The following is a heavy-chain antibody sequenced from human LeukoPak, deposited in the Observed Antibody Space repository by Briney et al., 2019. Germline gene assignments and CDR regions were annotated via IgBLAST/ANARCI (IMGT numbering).Heavy chain of an antibody. CDR1: GCTVSNNL. CDR2: IYSSGST. V-gene: IGHV3-53*01. J-gene: IGHJ4*02. Sequence: GGPLRLSCAASGCTVSNNLMNWVRQAPGTGLELVSVIYSSGSTYYPDSVTGRFTIPRYNSKNTLYLQMNSRGADDAAVDYCARAYRWRGIQCDYWGQGTLVTVSS. D-gene: IGHD2-8*02. CDR3: ARAYRWRGIQCDY.